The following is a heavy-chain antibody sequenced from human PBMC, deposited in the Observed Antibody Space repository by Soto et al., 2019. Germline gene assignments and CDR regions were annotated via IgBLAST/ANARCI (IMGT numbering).Heavy chain of an antibody. V-gene: IGHV3-21*01. CDR2: ISPSTSHI. J-gene: IGHJ6*02. CDR3: SGCSGGACHQNYGMDV. Sequence: EVHLVESGGGLVKPGGSLRLSCAVSGFTFSSSMNWVRQAPGKGLEWVSPISPSTSHIYYADSVKGRFTISRDNAKNSLFLQMNSLRAEDTAVYYCSGCSGGACHQNYGMDVWGQGTTVTVSS. CDR1: GFTFSSS. D-gene: IGHD2-15*01.